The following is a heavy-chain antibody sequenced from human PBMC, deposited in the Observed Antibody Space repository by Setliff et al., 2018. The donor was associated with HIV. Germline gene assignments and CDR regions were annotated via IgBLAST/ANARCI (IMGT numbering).Heavy chain of an antibody. J-gene: IGHJ4*02. Sequence: SETLSLTCSVSGAFFTSGGHYWTWIRPHPERGLEWIGHIHSGGRTFYNPSLKSRLIISLDTSENQFSLKLDSATAADTAIYYCAQVLEYCDSSTCYGGVDYWGQGTLGTSPQ. CDR2: IHSGGRT. CDR1: GAFFTSGGHY. CDR3: AQVLEYCDSSTCYGGVDY. D-gene: IGHD2-2*01. V-gene: IGHV4-31*03.